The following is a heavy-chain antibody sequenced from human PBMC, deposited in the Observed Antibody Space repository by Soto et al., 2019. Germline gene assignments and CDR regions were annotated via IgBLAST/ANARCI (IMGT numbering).Heavy chain of an antibody. Sequence: SETLSLTCSVSGGSISTSRSYWAWIRQPPGKGLEWLANIFYSGSTFYNPSLASRVSVSVDTSKNEFSLKLRSVTAADFAVYYFARQPTTGDTDLWFDPWGQGTLVTVSS. CDR2: IFYSGST. CDR1: GGSISTSRSY. J-gene: IGHJ5*02. V-gene: IGHV4-39*01. CDR3: ARQPTTGDTDLWFDP. D-gene: IGHD2-21*01.